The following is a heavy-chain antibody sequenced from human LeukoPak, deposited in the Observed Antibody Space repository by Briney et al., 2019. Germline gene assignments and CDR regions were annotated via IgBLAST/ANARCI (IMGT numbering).Heavy chain of an antibody. D-gene: IGHD2-21*02. Sequence: GGSLRLSCAASGFTFSGYTMSWVRQAPGKGLEWVSSFTTTSPYTYYADSVRGRFTISRDNAKDSLFLQMNSLRGEDTAVYYCARSGDPHYWGQGTLVTVSS. CDR3: ARSGDPHY. CDR1: GFTFSGYT. CDR2: FTTTSPYT. V-gene: IGHV3-21*01. J-gene: IGHJ4*02.